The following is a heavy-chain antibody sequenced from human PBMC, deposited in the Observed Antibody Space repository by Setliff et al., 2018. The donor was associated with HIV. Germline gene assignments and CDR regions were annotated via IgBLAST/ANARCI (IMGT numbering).Heavy chain of an antibody. Sequence: TLSLTCSVSGASISSYYWSWIRQPPGKGLEWIGYISPTGNTNYNPSLKSRVTISLDTSRNQFSLKLTSVTAADTAVYYCAGYVGGGGGRGPWGQGTLVTVSS. V-gene: IGHV4-4*09. D-gene: IGHD2-15*01. CDR3: AGYVGGGGGRGP. CDR2: ISPTGNT. J-gene: IGHJ5*02. CDR1: GASISSYY.